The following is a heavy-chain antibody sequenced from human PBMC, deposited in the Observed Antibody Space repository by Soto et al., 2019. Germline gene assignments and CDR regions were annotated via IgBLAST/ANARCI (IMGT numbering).Heavy chain of an antibody. CDR2: ISGSGGST. CDR3: AKDVEVPAAISSLSQAFDI. V-gene: IGHV3-23*01. J-gene: IGHJ3*02. Sequence: PGGSLRLSCAASGFTFSSYAMSWVRQAPGKGLEWVSAISGSGGSTYYADSVKGRFTISRDNSKNTLYLQMNSLRAEDTAVYYCAKDVEVPAAISSLSQAFDIWGQGTMVTVSS. D-gene: IGHD2-2*01. CDR1: GFTFSSYA.